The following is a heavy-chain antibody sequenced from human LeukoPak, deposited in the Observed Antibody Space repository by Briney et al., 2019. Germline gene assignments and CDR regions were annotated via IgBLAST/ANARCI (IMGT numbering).Heavy chain of an antibody. Sequence: SETLSLTCAVYGGSFSGYYWSWIRQPPGKGLEWIGEINHSGSTNYNPSLKSRVTISVDTSKNQFSLKLNSVTAADTAVYYCARARPVLRFLEWLSDYFDYWGQGTLVTVSS. CDR3: ARARPVLRFLEWLSDYFDY. V-gene: IGHV4-34*01. CDR1: GGSFSGYY. D-gene: IGHD3-3*01. CDR2: INHSGST. J-gene: IGHJ4*02.